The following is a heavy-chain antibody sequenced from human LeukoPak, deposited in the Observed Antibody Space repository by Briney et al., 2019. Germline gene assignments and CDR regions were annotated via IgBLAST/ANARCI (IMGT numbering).Heavy chain of an antibody. CDR1: GFTFSSYG. CDR2: ISYDGSNK. J-gene: IGHJ4*02. Sequence: GGSLRLSCAASGFTFSSYGMHWVRQVPGKGLEWVAVISYDGSNKYYADSVKGRFTISRDNSKNTLYLQMNSLRAEDTAVYYCAKGYCSGGSCYFYYLDYWGQGTLVTVSS. D-gene: IGHD2-15*01. V-gene: IGHV3-30*18. CDR3: AKGYCSGGSCYFYYLDY.